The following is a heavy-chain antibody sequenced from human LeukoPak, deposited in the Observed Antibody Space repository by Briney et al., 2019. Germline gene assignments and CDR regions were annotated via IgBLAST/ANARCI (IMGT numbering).Heavy chain of an antibody. CDR3: AREESGGYFDY. J-gene: IGHJ4*02. CDR1: GYTFTNYY. D-gene: IGHD2-8*02. Sequence: ASVKVSCMASGYTFTNYYMHWVRQAPGQGLEWMGLINPTGSSTNYAQKFRGRVTMTRDTSTTTVYMELSSLRSEDTAVYYCAREESGGYFDYWGQRTLVTVSS. V-gene: IGHV1-46*01. CDR2: INPTGSST.